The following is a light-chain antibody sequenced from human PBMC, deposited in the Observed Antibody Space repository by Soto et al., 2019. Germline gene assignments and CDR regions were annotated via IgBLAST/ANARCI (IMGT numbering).Light chain of an antibody. Sequence: EIVMTQSPATLSVSPGERATLSCRASQSVSSSLAWYQQKPGQAPRLLIYGASARATGFPARFSGSGSGTDFTLTITSLQSEDFGVYYCHQHNNWWTFGQGTKVDIK. CDR2: GAS. J-gene: IGKJ1*01. CDR3: HQHNNWWT. CDR1: QSVSSS. V-gene: IGKV3-15*01.